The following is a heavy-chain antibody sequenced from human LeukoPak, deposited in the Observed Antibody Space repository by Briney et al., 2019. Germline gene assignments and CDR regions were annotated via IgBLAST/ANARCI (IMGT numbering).Heavy chain of an antibody. D-gene: IGHD3-22*01. CDR2: ISGDGSIT. CDR1: RFTFDDCA. Sequence: PGGSLRVSCAAARFTFDDCAMHWVRQSPGKGLEWVSLISGDGSITYYAASVKGRFTISRDNSKNSLYLQMNSLRAEDTALYYCATSYDSSGCDWGQGTLVTVSA. V-gene: IGHV3-43*02. CDR3: ATSYDSSGCD. J-gene: IGHJ4*02.